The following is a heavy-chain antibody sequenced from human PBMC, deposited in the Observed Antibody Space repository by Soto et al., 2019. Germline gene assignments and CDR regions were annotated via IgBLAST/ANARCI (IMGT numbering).Heavy chain of an antibody. J-gene: IGHJ4*02. CDR1: GYSFTSDW. CDR3: ARGLAALMSGDDDY. Sequence: GESLKISCNGSGYSFTSDWISWVRQMPGKGLEWMGRIDPSDSYTNYSPSFQGHVTISADKSISTAYLQWSSLKASDTAMYYCARGLAALMSGDDDYWGQGTLVTVSS. V-gene: IGHV5-10-1*01. D-gene: IGHD6-6*01. CDR2: IDPSDSYT.